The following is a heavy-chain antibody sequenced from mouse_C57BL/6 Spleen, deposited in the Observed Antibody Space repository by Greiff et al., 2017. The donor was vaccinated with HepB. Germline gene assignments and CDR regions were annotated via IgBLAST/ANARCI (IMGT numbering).Heavy chain of an antibody. V-gene: IGHV7-3*01. CDR1: GFTFTDYY. CDR2: IRNKANGYTT. D-gene: IGHD2-1*01. Sequence: DVMLVESGGGLVQPGGSLSLSCAASGFTFTDYYMSWVRQPPGKALEWLGFIRNKANGYTTEYSASVKGRFTISRDNSQSILYLQMNALRAEDSATYYCARYDGNFDYWGQGTTLTVSS. CDR3: ARYDGNFDY. J-gene: IGHJ2*01.